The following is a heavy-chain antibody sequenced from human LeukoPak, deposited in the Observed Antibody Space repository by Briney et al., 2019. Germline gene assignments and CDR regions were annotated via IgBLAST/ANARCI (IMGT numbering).Heavy chain of an antibody. CDR2: INWNGGST. CDR3: AKDISGYGAFDI. J-gene: IGHJ3*02. CDR1: GFTFDDYG. V-gene: IGHV3-20*04. Sequence: GGSLRLSCAASGFTFDDYGMSWVRQAPGKGLEWVSGINWNGGSTGYADSVKGRFTISRDNAKNSLYLQMNSLRAEDTAVYYCAKDISGYGAFDIWGQGTMVTVSS. D-gene: IGHD3-22*01.